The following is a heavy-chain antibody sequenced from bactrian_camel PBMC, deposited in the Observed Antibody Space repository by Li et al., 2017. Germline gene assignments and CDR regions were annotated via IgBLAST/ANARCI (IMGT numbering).Heavy chain of an antibody. V-gene: IGHV3S53*01. CDR1: EYTRSMNC. CDR3: AGTTRYGYISRCLSGGWYTY. Sequence: VQLVESGGGSVQAGGSLRLSCAGSEYTRSMNCIGWFRQAPGKEREAVTAIAADDTSYATYAHSVTGRFTISQDNAKNTVYLQMNSLKVEDTATYYCAGTTRYGYISRCLSGGWYTYWGQGTQVTVS. J-gene: IGHJ4*01. D-gene: IGHD5*01. CDR2: IAADDTSYA.